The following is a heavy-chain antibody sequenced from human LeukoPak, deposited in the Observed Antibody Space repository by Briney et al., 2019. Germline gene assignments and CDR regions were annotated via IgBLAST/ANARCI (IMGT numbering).Heavy chain of an antibody. J-gene: IGHJ5*02. CDR2: ISGSGVTT. V-gene: IGHV3-23*01. Sequence: QAGGSLRLSCTASGFTFSGFAMTWVRQAPGKGLEWVSAISGSGVTTYYTDSVKGRFTISRDNSKNTLWLQMNGLRAEDMAVYYCAKASAHDYGHNWFDPWGQGTLVTVSS. CDR1: GFTFSGFA. CDR3: AKASAHDYGHNWFDP. D-gene: IGHD4-17*01.